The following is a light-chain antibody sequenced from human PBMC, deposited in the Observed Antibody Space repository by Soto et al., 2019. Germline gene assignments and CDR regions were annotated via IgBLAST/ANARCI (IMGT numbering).Light chain of an antibody. V-gene: IGKV1-5*03. CDR3: RQYGSLPFT. CDR1: QSFSDW. J-gene: IGKJ1*01. CDR2: KTS. Sequence: DLQMTQSPSTLSASIGARVTITCRASQSFSDWLAWYQQKPGKAPKLLIYKTSSLETGVPSRFSGSASRTDFTVTISGLQPDDFATYYCRQYGSLPFTFGQGTEVEIK.